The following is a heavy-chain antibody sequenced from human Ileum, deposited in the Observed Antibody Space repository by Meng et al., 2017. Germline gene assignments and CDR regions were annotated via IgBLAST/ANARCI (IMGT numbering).Heavy chain of an antibody. Sequence: QVRLNQWGAGLLRPSATLSLTGAVFGGSFNDYHWSWVRQSPGKGLEWIGQIHHSGRTNYKSSLERRVTISVDTSKSQFSLKLTSVTAADTAMYYCVRGPARETHDFDYWGQGALVTVSS. J-gene: IGHJ4*02. D-gene: IGHD1-26*01. CDR1: GGSFNDYH. CDR3: VRGPARETHDFDY. V-gene: IGHV4-34*01. CDR2: IHHSGRT.